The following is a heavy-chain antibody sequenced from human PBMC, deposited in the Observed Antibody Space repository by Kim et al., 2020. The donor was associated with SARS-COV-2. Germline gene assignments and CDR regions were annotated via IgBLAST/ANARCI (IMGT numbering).Heavy chain of an antibody. CDR2: IVVGSGNT. Sequence: SVKVSCKASGFTFTSSAVQWVRQARGQRLEWIGWIVVGSGNTNYAQKFQERVTITRDMSTSTAYMELSSLRSEDTAVYYCAAEVGLIAAAGGWFDPWGQGTLVTVSS. CDR3: AAEVGLIAAAGGWFDP. J-gene: IGHJ5*02. V-gene: IGHV1-58*01. CDR1: GFTFTSSA. D-gene: IGHD6-13*01.